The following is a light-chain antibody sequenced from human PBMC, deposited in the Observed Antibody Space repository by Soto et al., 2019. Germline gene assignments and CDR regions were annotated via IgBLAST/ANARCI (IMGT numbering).Light chain of an antibody. CDR3: QVWDSRSDLYV. Sequence: SYELTQPPSVSVAPGQTARITCGGNIIGSESVHWYQQKPGQAPVLVVYDDENRPSGIPERFSGSKSGNTATLTISRVEAGDEADYYCQVWDSRSDLYVFGTGTKVTVL. V-gene: IGLV3-21*02. CDR2: DDE. CDR1: IIGSES. J-gene: IGLJ1*01.